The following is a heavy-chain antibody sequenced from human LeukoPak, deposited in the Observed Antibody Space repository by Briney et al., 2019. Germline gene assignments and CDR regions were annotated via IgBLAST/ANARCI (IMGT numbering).Heavy chain of an antibody. D-gene: IGHD4-17*01. CDR2: ITSSSDST. CDR1: GFSFSKFS. V-gene: IGHV3-48*04. CDR3: ARVIGSYGDSAY. Sequence: GGSLRLSCAASGFSFSKFSMNWVRQAPGKGLEWISYITSSSDSTYYADSVKGRFTISRDNAKNSLYVQMDSLRAEDTAVYYCARVIGSYGDSAYWGQGTLVTVSS. J-gene: IGHJ4*02.